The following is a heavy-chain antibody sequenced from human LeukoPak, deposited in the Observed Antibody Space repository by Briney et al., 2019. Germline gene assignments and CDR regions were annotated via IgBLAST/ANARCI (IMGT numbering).Heavy chain of an antibody. J-gene: IGHJ6*02. CDR3: ARDRVVVTATLDYYYAMDV. CDR2: ISGDGGST. Sequence: GGSLRLSCAASGFTFDDHAMHWVRQAPGKGLEWVSLISGDGGSTFYADSVKGRFTISRDNSKNSLYLQMNSLRAEDTALYYCARDRVVVTATLDYYYAMDVWGQGTTVTVSS. D-gene: IGHD2-21*02. V-gene: IGHV3-43*02. CDR1: GFTFDDHA.